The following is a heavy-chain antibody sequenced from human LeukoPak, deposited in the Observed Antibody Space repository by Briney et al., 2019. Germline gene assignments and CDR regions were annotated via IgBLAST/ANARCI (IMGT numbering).Heavy chain of an antibody. CDR3: ARIRDGYNDAYDI. V-gene: IGHV1-46*01. CDR1: GYIFTSYY. CDR2: ISPSGSST. Sequence: ASVKVSCKASGYIFTSYYMYWVRQAPGQGLEWIGIISPSGSSTTYAQKFQGRVTMTRNTSTSTVYMELSSLRSEDTAVYYCARIRDGYNDAYDIWGQGTMVTVPS. J-gene: IGHJ3*02. D-gene: IGHD5-24*01.